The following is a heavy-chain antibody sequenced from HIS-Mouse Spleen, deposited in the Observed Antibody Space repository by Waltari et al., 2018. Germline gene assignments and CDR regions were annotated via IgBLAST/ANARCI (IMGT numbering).Heavy chain of an antibody. CDR2: IYYSGST. CDR3: AREIPYSSSWYDWYFDL. CDR1: GGSISSSSYY. Sequence: QLQLQESRPGLVKPSETLSLTCTVSGGSISSSSYYWGWIRQPPGKGLECIGSIYYSGSTYYNPSLKSRVTISVDTSKNQFSLKLSSVTAADTAVYYCAREIPYSSSWYDWYFDLWGRGTLVTVSS. D-gene: IGHD6-13*01. V-gene: IGHV4-39*07. J-gene: IGHJ2*01.